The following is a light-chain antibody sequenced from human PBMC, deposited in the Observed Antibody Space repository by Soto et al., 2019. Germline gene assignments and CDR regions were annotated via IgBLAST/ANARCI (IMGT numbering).Light chain of an antibody. CDR2: GAS. V-gene: IGKV3-15*01. J-gene: IGKJ4*01. CDR1: QSVSGN. CDR3: KQYNNWFFT. Sequence: EIVMTQSPATLSVSPGERVTLSCRASQSVSGNLAWYQQKPGQAPRLLIYGASTRATGIPARFSGSGSGTEFPLPIGSLQSEVFALYSGKQYNNWFFTLGGGTRVETK.